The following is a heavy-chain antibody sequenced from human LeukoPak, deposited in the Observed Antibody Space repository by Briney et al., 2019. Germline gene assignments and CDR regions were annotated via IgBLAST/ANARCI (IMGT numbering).Heavy chain of an antibody. CDR2: IYHSGST. Sequence: NPSETLSLTCAVSGGSISSSNWWSWVRQPPGKGLVWIGEIYHSGSTNYNPSLKSRVTISVDTSKNQFSLKLSSVTAADTAVYYCARDLTYYDSSGSDYWGQGTLVTVSS. J-gene: IGHJ4*02. CDR3: ARDLTYYDSSGSDY. CDR1: GGSISSSNW. V-gene: IGHV4-4*02. D-gene: IGHD3-22*01.